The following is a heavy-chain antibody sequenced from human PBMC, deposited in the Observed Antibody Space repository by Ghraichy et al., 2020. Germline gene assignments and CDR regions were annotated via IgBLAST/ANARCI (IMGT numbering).Heavy chain of an antibody. CDR3: VRGRWGYTYGSPLLD. CDR2: INSDGSST. J-gene: IGHJ4*02. D-gene: IGHD5-18*01. CDR1: GLTVSGYW. Sequence: GESLNISCAASGLTVSGYWMHWVRQAPGKGLVWVSRINSDGSSTSYADSVKGRFNISRDDVKNTLYLQMTSLRAEDTAVYYCVRGRWGYTYGSPLLDWGQGTLVTVSS. V-gene: IGHV3-74*01.